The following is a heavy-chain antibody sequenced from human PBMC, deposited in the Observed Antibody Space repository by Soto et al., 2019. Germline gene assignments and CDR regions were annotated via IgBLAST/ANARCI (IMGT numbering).Heavy chain of an antibody. CDR3: AGDPDSHYTDGHASSYP. D-gene: IGHD4-4*01. CDR1: GGTFSTYT. CDR2: IIPIIGII. J-gene: IGHJ5*02. V-gene: IGHV1-69*08. Sequence: QVQLVQSGAEVKKPGSSVKVSCKASGGTFSTYTITWVRQAPGQGLEWMGRIIPIIGIINYAQKFQGRVTISADKFTGTAYMELTGLRSDDTAVYYCAGDPDSHYTDGHASSYPWGQGTLVTVSS.